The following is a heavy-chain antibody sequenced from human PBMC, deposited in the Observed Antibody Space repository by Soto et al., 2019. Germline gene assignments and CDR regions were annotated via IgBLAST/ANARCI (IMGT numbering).Heavy chain of an antibody. CDR1: GCTFTNND. D-gene: IGHD5-18*01. V-gene: IGHV1-8*02. CDR3: ARMESFGSLNWFDP. J-gene: IGHJ5*02. CDR2: MNPGSGDT. Sequence: VASVKVSCKASGCTFTNNDVSWVRQATGQGLGWMGWMNPGSGDTGYAQKFQGRVTMTRDISIATAYMELNSLTSEDTAIYHCARMESFGSLNWFDPWGQGTLVTVSS.